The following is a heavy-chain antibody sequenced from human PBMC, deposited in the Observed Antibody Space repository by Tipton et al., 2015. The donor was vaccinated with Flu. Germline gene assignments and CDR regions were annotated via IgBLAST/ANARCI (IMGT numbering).Heavy chain of an antibody. J-gene: IGHJ4*02. Sequence: VQLVQSGGGVVQPGGSLQLSCAASGFIFNDYSMDWVRQAPGKGLEWVSFISSSSSTIYYADSVKGRFTISRDNAKKSLYLQMNSLRAEDTAVYYCAKDKNEFYAFENWAQGTLVTVSS. CDR3: AKDKNEFYAFEN. D-gene: IGHD2/OR15-2a*01. CDR2: ISSSSSTI. CDR1: GFIFNDYS. V-gene: IGHV3-48*01.